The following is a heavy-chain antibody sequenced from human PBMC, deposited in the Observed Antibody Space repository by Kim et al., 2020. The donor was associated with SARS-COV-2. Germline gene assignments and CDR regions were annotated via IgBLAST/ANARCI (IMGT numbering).Heavy chain of an antibody. CDR2: ISGSGGST. CDR1: GFTFSSYA. D-gene: IGHD2-15*01. J-gene: IGHJ4*02. CDR3: AKSGDCSGGSCLCYFDY. Sequence: GGSLRLSCAASGFTFSSYAMSWVRQAPGKGLEWVSAISGSGGSTYYADSVKGRFTISRDNSKNTLYLQMNSLRAEDTAVYYCAKSGDCSGGSCLCYFDYWGQGTLVTVSS. V-gene: IGHV3-23*01.